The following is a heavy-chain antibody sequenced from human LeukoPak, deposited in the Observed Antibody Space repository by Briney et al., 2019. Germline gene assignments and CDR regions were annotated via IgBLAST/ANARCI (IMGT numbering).Heavy chain of an antibody. CDR1: GGSISSSSYY. D-gene: IGHD3-10*01. Sequence: SETLSLTCTVSGGSISSSSYYWGWIRQPPGKGLEWIGSIYYSGSTYYNPSLKSRVTISVDTSKNQFSLKLSSVTAADTAVYYCASPMVRGRSYDYWGQEPWSPSPQ. V-gene: IGHV4-39*01. CDR3: ASPMVRGRSYDY. J-gene: IGHJ4*01. CDR2: IYYSGST.